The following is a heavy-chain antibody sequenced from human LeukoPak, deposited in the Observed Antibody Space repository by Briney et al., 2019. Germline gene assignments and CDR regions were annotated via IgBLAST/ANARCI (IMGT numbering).Heavy chain of an antibody. CDR2: IDSDATST. V-gene: IGHV3-74*01. CDR1: GFTFRDYW. D-gene: IGHD3-10*01. J-gene: IGHJ4*02. CDR3: AKGSQCGLGSYSY. Sequence: PGGSLRLSCAASGFTFRDYWMHWVRQAPGKGLMWVSHIDSDATSTSYTDSVKGRFTISKDNAKHTVYLQMNSVRAEDTAIYYGAKGSQCGLGSYSYRGQGTLVAAS.